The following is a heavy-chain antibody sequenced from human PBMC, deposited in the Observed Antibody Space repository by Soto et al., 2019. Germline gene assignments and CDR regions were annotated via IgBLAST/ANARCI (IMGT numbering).Heavy chain of an antibody. CDR2: SRNKANSYNP. V-gene: IGHV3-72*01. J-gene: IGHJ4*02. Sequence: EVKLVESGGGLVQPGGSLRLSCAASGFSFSDYYMDWVRQVPGKGLEWVGRSRNKANSYNPEYAPSVKDRFSISIDNSKDSMYPQMNSLKTEDTAVYYCARDTGGSYDYWGQGALVTVSS. CDR3: ARDTGGSYDY. CDR1: GFSFSDYY. D-gene: IGHD3-16*01.